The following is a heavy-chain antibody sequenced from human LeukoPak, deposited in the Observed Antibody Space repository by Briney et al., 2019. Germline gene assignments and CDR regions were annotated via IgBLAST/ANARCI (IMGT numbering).Heavy chain of an antibody. V-gene: IGHV3-23*01. CDR3: ARDRAYYYDSSGQYDY. CDR2: ISGSGGST. D-gene: IGHD3-22*01. Sequence: PGGSLRLSCAASGFTFSSYAMSWVRQAPGKGLEWVSAISGSGGSTYYADSVKGRFTISRDNSKNTLYLQMNSLGAEDTAVYYCARDRAYYYDSSGQYDYWGQGTLVTVSS. J-gene: IGHJ4*02. CDR1: GFTFSSYA.